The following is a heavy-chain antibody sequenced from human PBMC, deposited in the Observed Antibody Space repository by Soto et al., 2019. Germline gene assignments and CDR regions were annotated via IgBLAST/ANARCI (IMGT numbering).Heavy chain of an antibody. CDR2: INPNGGST. V-gene: IGHV1-46*01. D-gene: IGHD6-13*01. CDR3: ARDLAAADY. CDR1: GYIFINYY. J-gene: IGHJ4*02. Sequence: QVHLVQSGAEVKKPGASVKVSCKASGYIFINYYIHWVRQAPGQGLEWIGIINPNGGSTNYAQKFRGRVTMARDTSPSTVYMDLRSVRSDDTAVYCGARDLAAADYWGQGTLVTVSS.